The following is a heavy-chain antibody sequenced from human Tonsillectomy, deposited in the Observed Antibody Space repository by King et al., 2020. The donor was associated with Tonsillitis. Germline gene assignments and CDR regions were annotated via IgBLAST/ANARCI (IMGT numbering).Heavy chain of an antibody. CDR2: IYHSGST. Sequence: VQLQESGPGLVKPSETLSLTCAVSGYSISSDYYWGWIRQPPGKGLEWIGSIYHSGSTYYNPSLKSRVTISVDTSKKQFSLKLSSVTAADTAVYYFARAGGGVIDYWGQGTLVTVSS. CDR1: GYSISSDYY. V-gene: IGHV4-38-2*01. D-gene: IGHD3-16*01. CDR3: ARAGGGVIDY. J-gene: IGHJ4*02.